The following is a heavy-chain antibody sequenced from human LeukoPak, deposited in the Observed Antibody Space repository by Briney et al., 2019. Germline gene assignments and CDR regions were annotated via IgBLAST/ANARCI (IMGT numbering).Heavy chain of an antibody. J-gene: IGHJ2*01. CDR1: GFTFSSYG. V-gene: IGHV3-23*01. Sequence: GGTLRLSCAASGFTFSSYGMHWVRQAPGKGLEWVSTISGTTYYADSVKGRFSISRDDSQNMLFLQMDNLRADDTAVYYCAKILNAMYFDLWGRGTLVTVSS. CDR3: AKILNAMYFDL. D-gene: IGHD2-2*01. CDR2: ISGTT.